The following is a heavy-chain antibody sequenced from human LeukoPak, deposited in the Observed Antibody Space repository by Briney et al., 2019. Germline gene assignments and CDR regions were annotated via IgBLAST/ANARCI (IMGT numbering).Heavy chain of an antibody. D-gene: IGHD1-26*01. V-gene: IGHV4-59*01. Sequence: SETLSLTCTVSGGSITSYYWSWIRQPPGKGLEWIGYIYYSGGTNYNPSLKSRVTISVDTSKNQFSLKLSSVTAADTAVYYCAREGARWEPSFSAFDIWGQGTMVTVSS. CDR1: GGSITSYY. J-gene: IGHJ3*02. CDR3: AREGARWEPSFSAFDI. CDR2: IYYSGGT.